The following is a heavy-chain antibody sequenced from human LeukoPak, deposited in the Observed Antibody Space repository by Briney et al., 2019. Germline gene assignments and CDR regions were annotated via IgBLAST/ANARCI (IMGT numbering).Heavy chain of an antibody. CDR1: GFTFSSYW. D-gene: IGHD5-24*01. CDR2: INSDGSST. CDR3: AREMATRMAFDI. J-gene: IGHJ3*02. V-gene: IGHV3-74*01. Sequence: GGSLRLSCAASGFTFSSYWMHWVPQAPGKGLVWVSRINSDGSSTSYADSVKGRFTISRDNAKNTLYLQMNSLRAEDTAVYYCAREMATRMAFDIWGQGTMVTVSS.